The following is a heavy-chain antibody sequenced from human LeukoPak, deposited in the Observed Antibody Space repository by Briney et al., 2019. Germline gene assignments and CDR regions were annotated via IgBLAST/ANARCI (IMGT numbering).Heavy chain of an antibody. CDR2: IGAYNGDT. V-gene: IGHV1-18*04. D-gene: IGHD2-15*01. CDR1: GYTFTSFG. CDR3: TRDHCRGDNCPSFDY. J-gene: IGHJ4*02. Sequence: ASVKVSCKPSGYTFTSFGISWVRQGPGQGLEWMGWIGAYNGDTNYAQKFQGRVTMTTDTSTSTAYMDLRSLKSDDTAVYYCTRDHCRGDNCPSFDYWGQGTLVTVSS.